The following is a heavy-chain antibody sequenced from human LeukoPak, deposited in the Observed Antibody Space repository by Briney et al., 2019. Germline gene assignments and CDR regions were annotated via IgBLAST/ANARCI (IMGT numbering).Heavy chain of an antibody. V-gene: IGHV1-46*01. Sequence: ASVKVSCKASGYTFTSYHMHWVRQALGQGLEWMGIINPSGGSTNYAQKFQGRVTMTRDMSTTTVYMELSSLRSDDTAVYYCAREGLTIFALVRTQTTKSPHRFDPWGQGTLVTVSS. CDR3: AREGLTIFALVRTQTTKSPHRFDP. J-gene: IGHJ5*02. D-gene: IGHD3-3*01. CDR2: INPSGGST. CDR1: GYTFTSYH.